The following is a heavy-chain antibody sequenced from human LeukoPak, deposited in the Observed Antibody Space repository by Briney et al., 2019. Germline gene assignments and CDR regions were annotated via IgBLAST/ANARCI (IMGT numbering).Heavy chain of an antibody. D-gene: IGHD3-10*01. CDR2: ISGSGGST. CDR3: AKPLSPAGSGSYYKSAPFDY. V-gene: IGHV3-23*01. CDR1: GFTFSSYA. Sequence: GGSLRLSCAASGFTFSSYAMSWVRQAPGKGLEWVSAISGSGGSTYYADSVKGRFTISRDNSKNTLYLQMNSLRAEDTAVYYCAKPLSPAGSGSYYKSAPFDYWGQGTLVTVSS. J-gene: IGHJ4*02.